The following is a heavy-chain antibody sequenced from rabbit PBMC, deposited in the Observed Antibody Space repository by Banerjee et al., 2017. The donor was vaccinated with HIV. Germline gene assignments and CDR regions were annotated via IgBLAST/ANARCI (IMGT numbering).Heavy chain of an antibody. Sequence: QEQLVESGGGLVQPEGSLTLTCTASGFSFSSSYWICWVRQAPGKGLEWIACIYTSSSATTAYASWAKGRFTISKTSSTTVTLQMTSLTAADTATYFCARDPYIISGYTFNLWGPGTLVTVS. CDR2: IYTSSSATT. CDR1: GFSFSSSYW. D-gene: IGHD1-1*01. J-gene: IGHJ4*01. V-gene: IGHV1S45*01. CDR3: ARDPYIISGYTFNL.